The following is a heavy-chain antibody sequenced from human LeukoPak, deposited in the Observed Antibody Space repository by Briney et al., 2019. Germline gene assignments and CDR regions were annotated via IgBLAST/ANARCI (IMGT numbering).Heavy chain of an antibody. V-gene: IGHV4-39*07. CDR1: GGSISSSSYY. Sequence: SETLSLTCTVSGGSISSSSYYWGWIRQPPGKGLEWIGSIYYSGSTYYNPSLKSRVTISVDTSKNHFSLNLDSVTAADTAVYYCARGILWFGEGDWFDPWGQGTLVTVSS. CDR2: IYYSGST. CDR3: ARGILWFGEGDWFDP. J-gene: IGHJ5*02. D-gene: IGHD3-10*01.